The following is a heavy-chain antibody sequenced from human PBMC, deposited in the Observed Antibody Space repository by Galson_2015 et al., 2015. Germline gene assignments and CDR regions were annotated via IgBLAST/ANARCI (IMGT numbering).Heavy chain of an antibody. CDR3: ARDAGDCSGGSCYWGFDP. J-gene: IGHJ5*02. Sequence: CAISGDSVASKSATWDWIRQSPSRGLEWLGRTYLRSRWYYDYAESVKGRITISPDTSKNQFSLQLNSVTPEDTAVYYCARDAGDCSGGSCYWGFDPWGQGTLVTVSS. CDR1: GDSVASKSAT. V-gene: IGHV6-1*01. CDR2: TYLRSRWYY. D-gene: IGHD2-15*01.